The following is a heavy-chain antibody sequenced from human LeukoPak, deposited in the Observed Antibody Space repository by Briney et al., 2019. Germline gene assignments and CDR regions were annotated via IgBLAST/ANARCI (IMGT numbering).Heavy chain of an antibody. D-gene: IGHD4-17*01. J-gene: IGHJ6*02. Sequence: SETLSLTCTVSGGSISSYYWSWIRQPPGKGLEWIGYIYYSGTTNYNPSLQSRVTISVDTSKNQFSLKLSSVTAADTAVYYCARQSKDYYGDHGDDYYYGMDVWGQGTTVTVSS. CDR1: GGSISSYY. V-gene: IGHV4-59*08. CDR2: IYYSGTT. CDR3: ARQSKDYYGDHGDDYYYGMDV.